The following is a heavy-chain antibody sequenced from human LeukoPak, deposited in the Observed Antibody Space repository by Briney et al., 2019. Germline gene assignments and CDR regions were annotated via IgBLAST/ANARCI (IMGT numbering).Heavy chain of an antibody. J-gene: IGHJ4*02. CDR1: GYTFTSYY. CDR3: ARRRNSSWYGGRVDY. V-gene: IGHV1-46*01. Sequence: GASVKVSCKASGYTFTSYYMHWVRQAPGQGLEWMGLINPTGDSTGYAQKFQGRVTMTRDMSTSTDYLELSSLRSEDTAIYYCARRRNSSWYGGRVDYWGQGTRVTVSS. D-gene: IGHD6-13*01. CDR2: INPTGDST.